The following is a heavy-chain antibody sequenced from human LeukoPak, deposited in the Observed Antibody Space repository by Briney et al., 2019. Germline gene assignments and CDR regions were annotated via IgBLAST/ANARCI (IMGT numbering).Heavy chain of an antibody. CDR1: GGSISSSNW. CDR2: IYHSGST. CDR3: PSHRPLWFGELDS. D-gene: IGHD3-10*01. Sequence: SETLSLTCAVSGGSISSSNWCSWVRQPPGKGLEWIGEIYHSGSTNYNPSLKSRVTISVDKSKNQFSLKLSSVTAADTAVYYCPSHRPLWFGELDSWGQGTLVAVSS. V-gene: IGHV4-4*02. J-gene: IGHJ5*01.